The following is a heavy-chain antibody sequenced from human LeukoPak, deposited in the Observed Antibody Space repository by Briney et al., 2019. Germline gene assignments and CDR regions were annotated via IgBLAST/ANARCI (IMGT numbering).Heavy chain of an antibody. CDR1: GFTVSSNY. Sequence: GGSLRLSCAASGFTVSSNYMSWVRQAPGKGLEWVSVIYSGGSTYYADSVKGRFTISRDNSKNTLYLQMNSLRAEDTAVYHCARDKDLYYFGSGSYQGGYFDYWGQGTLVTVSS. CDR2: IYSGGST. J-gene: IGHJ4*02. V-gene: IGHV3-53*01. D-gene: IGHD3-10*01. CDR3: ARDKDLYYFGSGSYQGGYFDY.